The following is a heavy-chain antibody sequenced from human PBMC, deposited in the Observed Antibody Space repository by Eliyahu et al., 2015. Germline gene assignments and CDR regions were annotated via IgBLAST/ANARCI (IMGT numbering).Heavy chain of an antibody. CDR1: GFTFSNSW. Sequence: EVQLVESGGGLVQPGGSXRLXCAAXGFTFSNSWMSXXRQAPGKGPELVXNIKEDGSARNYVDSVKGRFTISRDNAKNSLFLKMNSLRAEDTAVYYCASGPSWGQGTLVTVSS. J-gene: IGHJ5*02. CDR3: ASGPS. CDR2: IKEDGSAR. V-gene: IGHV3-7*01.